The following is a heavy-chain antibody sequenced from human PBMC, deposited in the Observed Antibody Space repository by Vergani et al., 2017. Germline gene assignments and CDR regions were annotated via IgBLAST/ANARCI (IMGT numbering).Heavy chain of an antibody. V-gene: IGHV4-34*01. Sequence: QVQLQQWGAGLLKPSETLSLTCAVYGGSFSGYYWSWIRQPPGKGLEWIGEINHSGSTNYNPSLKSRVTVSVDTSKNQVSLKLSSVTAAATAVYYCAYSGSYSYYYMDVWGKGTTVTVSS. CDR3: AYSGSYSYYYMDV. J-gene: IGHJ6*03. D-gene: IGHD3-10*01. CDR2: INHSGST. CDR1: GGSFSGYY.